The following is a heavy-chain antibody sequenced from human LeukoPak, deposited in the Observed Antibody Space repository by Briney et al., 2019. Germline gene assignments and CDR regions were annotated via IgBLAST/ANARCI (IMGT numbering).Heavy chain of an antibody. CDR3: AKDGPNYDILTGYYPMGLFDY. V-gene: IGHV3-23*01. J-gene: IGHJ4*02. D-gene: IGHD3-9*01. CDR2: ISGSGGST. CDR1: GFTFSSYA. Sequence: GGSLRLSCAASGFTFSSYAMSWVRQAPGKGLEWVSAISGSGGSTYYADSVKGRLTISRDNSKNTLYLQMNSLRAEDTAVYHCAKDGPNYDILTGYYPMGLFDYWGQGTLVTVSS.